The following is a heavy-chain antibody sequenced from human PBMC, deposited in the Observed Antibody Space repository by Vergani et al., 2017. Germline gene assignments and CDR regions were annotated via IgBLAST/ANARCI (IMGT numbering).Heavy chain of an antibody. CDR1: GFTFSSYW. V-gene: IGHV3-30*03. Sequence: VQLVESGGGLVQPGGSLRLSCAASGFTFSSYWMSWVRQAPGKGLEWVAVISYDGSNKYYADSVKGRFTISRDNSKNTLYLQMNSLRAEDTAVYYCARAVKAFIAARRYFDYWGQGTLVTVSS. CDR2: ISYDGSNK. J-gene: IGHJ4*02. CDR3: ARAVKAFIAARRYFDY. D-gene: IGHD6-6*01.